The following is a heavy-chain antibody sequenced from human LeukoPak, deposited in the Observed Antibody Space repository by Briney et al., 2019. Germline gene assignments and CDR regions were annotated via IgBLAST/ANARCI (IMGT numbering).Heavy chain of an antibody. CDR1: GYAFSNYG. Sequence: ASVKVSCKASGYAFSNYGISWVRQAAGQGLEWLGWISTFNGNTNYAQKFQDRVTMTTDTSTNTAYLELRSLRSDDTAVYYCARRHLIGNGYFDHWGQGTLITVSS. V-gene: IGHV1-18*01. J-gene: IGHJ4*02. CDR2: ISTFNGNT. CDR3: ARRHLIGNGYFDH. D-gene: IGHD3-16*01.